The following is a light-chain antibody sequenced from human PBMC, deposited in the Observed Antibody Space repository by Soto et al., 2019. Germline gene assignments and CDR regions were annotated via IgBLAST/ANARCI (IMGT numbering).Light chain of an antibody. CDR3: QGWDSSTVV. CDR2: QDS. CDR1: KLGDKY. V-gene: IGLV3-1*01. Sequence: SYELTQPPSVSVSPGQTASITCSGDKLGDKYACWYQQKPGQSPVLVIYQDSKRPSGIPERFSGSNSGNPATLSISGTQAMDEADYYCQGWDSSTVVFGGGTKLTVL. J-gene: IGLJ2*01.